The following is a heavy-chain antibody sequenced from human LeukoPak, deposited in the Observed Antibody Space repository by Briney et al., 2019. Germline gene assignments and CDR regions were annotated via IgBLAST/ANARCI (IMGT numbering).Heavy chain of an antibody. CDR2: IKQEGSEK. J-gene: IGHJ1*01. V-gene: IGHV3-7*01. CDR3: GRLSRSLPEH. Sequence: GGSLRLSCTAAGFSFSSYWMNWVRQAPEKVLEWVANIKQEGSEKNYVGSVRGRFTISIDNAKHSLYLEMNSLRAEDTAVYYCGRLSRSLPEHWGQGTLVTVSS. CDR1: GFSFSSYW.